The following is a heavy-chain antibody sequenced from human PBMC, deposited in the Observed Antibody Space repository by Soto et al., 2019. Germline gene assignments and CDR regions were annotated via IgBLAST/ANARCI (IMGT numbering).Heavy chain of an antibody. CDR1: GYTFTSYA. CDR2: INAGNGNT. CDR3: ARDYCSGGSCYPAFDY. D-gene: IGHD2-15*01. V-gene: IGHV1-3*01. J-gene: IGHJ4*02. Sequence: EASVKVSCTASGYTFTSYAMHWVRQAPGQRLEWMGWINAGNGNTKYSQKFQGRVTITRDTSASTAYMELSSLRSEDTAVYYCARDYCSGGSCYPAFDYWGKGTLVTVSS.